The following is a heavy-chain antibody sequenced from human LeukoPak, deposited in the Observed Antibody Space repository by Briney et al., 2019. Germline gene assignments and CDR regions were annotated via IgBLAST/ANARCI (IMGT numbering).Heavy chain of an antibody. CDR2: IYTSGST. CDR1: GGSISSYY. CDR3: ASGGGELLFDY. Sequence: KSSETLSLTCTVSGGSISSYYWSWIRQPPGKGLEWIGYIYTSGSTNYNPSLKSRVTISVDTSKNQFSLKLSSVTAADTAVYYCASGGGELLFDYWGQGTLVTVSS. V-gene: IGHV4-4*09. J-gene: IGHJ4*02. D-gene: IGHD1-26*01.